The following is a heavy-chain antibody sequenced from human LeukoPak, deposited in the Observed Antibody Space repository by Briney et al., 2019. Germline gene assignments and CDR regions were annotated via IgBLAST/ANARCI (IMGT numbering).Heavy chain of an antibody. V-gene: IGHV1-8*01. D-gene: IGHD5-12*01. CDR2: MNANSGNA. Sequence: ASVKVSCKTSGYTFTSYDINWVRQAPGQGLEWMGWMNANSGNAGFAQKFQGRVTMTRDTSINTAYMELSSLRSEDTAVYYCGRSGGYHPLDYWGQGNLVTVSS. CDR1: GYTFTSYD. CDR3: GRSGGYHPLDY. J-gene: IGHJ4*02.